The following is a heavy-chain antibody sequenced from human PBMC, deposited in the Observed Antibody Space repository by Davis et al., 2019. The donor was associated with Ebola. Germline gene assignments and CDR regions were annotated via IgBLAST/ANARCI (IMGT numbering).Heavy chain of an antibody. Sequence: GESLKISCAGSGFTVSGNSVNWVRQSPGKGLEWVSLINDGDTTSYAASVKGRFIISRDNYENTLYLQMNSLRVEDTAVYFCARDPSGGSGWSVGYYGMDVWGKGTTVTVSS. CDR2: INDGDTT. CDR1: GFTVSGNS. CDR3: ARDPSGGSGWSVGYYGMDV. V-gene: IGHV3-53*01. J-gene: IGHJ6*04. D-gene: IGHD6-19*01.